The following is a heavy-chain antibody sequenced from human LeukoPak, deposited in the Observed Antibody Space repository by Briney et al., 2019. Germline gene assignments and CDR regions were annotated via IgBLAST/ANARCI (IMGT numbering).Heavy chain of an antibody. J-gene: IGHJ4*02. CDR3: AKVGGGYYDSSGYYLTPYDY. V-gene: IGHV3-23*01. CDR2: ISGSGGST. CDR1: GFTFSSYA. D-gene: IGHD3-22*01. Sequence: GGSLRLSCAASGFTFSSYAMSWVRQAPGKGLEWVSAISGSGGSTYYADSVKGRFTISRDNSKNTLYLQMNSLRAEDTAVYYCAKVGGGYYDSSGYYLTPYDYWGQGTLVTVSS.